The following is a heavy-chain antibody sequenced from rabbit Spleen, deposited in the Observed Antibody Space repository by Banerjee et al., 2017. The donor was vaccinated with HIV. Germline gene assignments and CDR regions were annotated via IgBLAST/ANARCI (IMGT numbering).Heavy chain of an antibody. V-gene: IGHV1S45*01. CDR1: GVSFTYIDY. J-gene: IGHJ6*01. CDR3: ARDSGTSFSSYGMDL. D-gene: IGHD8-1*01. Sequence: QEQLEESGGGLVKPEGSLTLTCKASGVSFTYIDYLCWVRQPPGKGPEWIACVAAGVSLTSYYATWAKGRFTISKTSSTTVTLQMTSLTAADTATYFCARDSGTSFSSYGMDLWGQGTLVTVS. CDR2: VAAGVSLTS.